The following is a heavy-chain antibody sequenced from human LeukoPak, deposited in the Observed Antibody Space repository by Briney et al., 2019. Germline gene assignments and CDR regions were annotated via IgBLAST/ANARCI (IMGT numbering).Heavy chain of an antibody. D-gene: IGHD2/OR15-2a*01. Sequence: GGSLRLSCVASANYWMHWVRQAPGKGLVWVSHINSDGSWASYADSVKGRFTISKDNAKNTVYLQMNSLRAEDTAVYYCVSFYETYWGRGTLVTVSS. CDR2: INSDGSWA. J-gene: IGHJ4*02. V-gene: IGHV3-74*01. CDR1: ANYW. CDR3: VSFYETY.